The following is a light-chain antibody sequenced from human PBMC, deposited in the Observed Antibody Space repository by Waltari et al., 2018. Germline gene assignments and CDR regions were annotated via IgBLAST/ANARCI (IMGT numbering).Light chain of an antibody. CDR1: ALPKQY. CDR3: QSADSSGTYHVV. V-gene: IGLV3-25*03. CDR2: KDN. Sequence: SYELTQPPSVSVSPGQTARITCSGDALPKQYAYWYQQRPGQAPLLVIYKDNERPSGIPVLFSGSSSGTTGTLTISGVQAEDEADYYCQSADSSGTYHVVFGGGTKLTVL. J-gene: IGLJ2*01.